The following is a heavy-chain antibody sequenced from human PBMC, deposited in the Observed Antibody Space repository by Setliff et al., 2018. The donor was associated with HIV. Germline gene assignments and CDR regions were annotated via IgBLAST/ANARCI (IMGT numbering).Heavy chain of an antibody. D-gene: IGHD3-3*01. CDR3: ARHGDYNFWSGYYFDF. J-gene: IGHJ4*02. V-gene: IGHV4-4*09. Sequence: SETLSLTCTVSGFSINSHYWSWIRQPPGKGLEWIGYIYTSGSTNFNPALKSRGTISVDTSKNQFSLKLNSVTAADTAVYYFARHGDYNFWSGYYFDFWGQGTLVTVSS. CDR2: IYTSGST. CDR1: GFSINSHY.